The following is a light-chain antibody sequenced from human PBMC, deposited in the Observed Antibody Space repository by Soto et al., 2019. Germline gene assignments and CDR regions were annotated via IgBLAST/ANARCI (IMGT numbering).Light chain of an antibody. CDR2: ATS. J-gene: IGKJ3*01. CDR1: QGISSY. Sequence: IQLTQSPSSLSASVGDRVTITCRASQGISSYLAWYQQKPGRAPQLLIYATSTLQTGVPSRFRGSGSGTDFPLTISSLQPEDFGTYFCQQHDSYPLTFGPGTKVDIK. CDR3: QQHDSYPLT. V-gene: IGKV1-9*01.